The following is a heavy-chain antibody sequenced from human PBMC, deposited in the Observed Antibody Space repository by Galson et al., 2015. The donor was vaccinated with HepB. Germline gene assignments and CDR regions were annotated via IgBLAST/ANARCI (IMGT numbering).Heavy chain of an antibody. CDR3: ARERVGGDFDH. J-gene: IGHJ4*02. V-gene: IGHV4/OR15-8*02. CDR1: GGSIRTEDW. D-gene: IGHD2-2*01. CDR2: IYHSGDV. Sequence: LSLTCVVSGGSIRTEDWWSWVRQSPGKRLEWIGQIYHSGDVNYNPSLKSRVIMSVDTSKNQFSLGLNSVTAADTAIYYCARERVGGDFDHWGQGTPVTVSS.